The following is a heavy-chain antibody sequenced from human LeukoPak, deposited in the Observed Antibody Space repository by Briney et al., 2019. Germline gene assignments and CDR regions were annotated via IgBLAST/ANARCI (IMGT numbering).Heavy chain of an antibody. CDR2: IYTSGST. J-gene: IGHJ4*02. V-gene: IGHV4-4*07. Sequence: SETLSLTCTVSGGSISSYYWSWIRQPAGKGLEWIGRIYTSGSTNYNPSLKSRVTMSVDTSKNQFSLKLSSVTAADTAVYYRARDAYCSSTSCYYYFDYWGQGTLVTVSS. CDR1: GGSISSYY. D-gene: IGHD2-2*01. CDR3: ARDAYCSSTSCYYYFDY.